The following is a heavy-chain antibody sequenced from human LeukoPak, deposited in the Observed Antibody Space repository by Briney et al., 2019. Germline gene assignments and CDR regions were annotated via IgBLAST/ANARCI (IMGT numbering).Heavy chain of an antibody. CDR3: ARAPTDYGGSFDY. V-gene: IGHV4-30-4*01. D-gene: IGHD4-23*01. J-gene: IGHJ4*02. CDR2: IYESGST. Sequence: PSETLSLTCTVSGVSISSGDYYWSWIRQPPGKTLEWIAYIYESGSTYYNPSLKSRVTISVDPSKNQFSLQLSSVTAADTAVYYCARAPTDYGGSFDYWSQGTLVTVSS. CDR1: GVSISSGDYY.